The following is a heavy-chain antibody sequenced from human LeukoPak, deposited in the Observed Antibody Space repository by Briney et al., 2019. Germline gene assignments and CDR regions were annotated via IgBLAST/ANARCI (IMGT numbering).Heavy chain of an antibody. CDR2: IYYSGST. D-gene: IGHD1-26*01. J-gene: IGHJ4*02. CDR1: GGSISSSNYY. CDR3: ARQRKGTVGATSLDY. Sequence: SETLSLTCTVSGGSISSSNYYWGWIRQPPGKGLEWIGSIYYSGSTYYNPSLKSRVTISVDTSKNQFSLKLSSVPAADTAVYYCARQRKGTVGATSLDYWGQGTLVTVSS. V-gene: IGHV4-39*01.